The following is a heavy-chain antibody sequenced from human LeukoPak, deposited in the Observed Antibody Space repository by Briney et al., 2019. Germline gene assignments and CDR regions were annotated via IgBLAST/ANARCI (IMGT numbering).Heavy chain of an antibody. CDR2: MNPNSGNT. V-gene: IGHV1-8*02. Sequence: ASVKVSCKASGYTFTGYYMHWVRQAPGQGLEWMGWMNPNSGNTGYAQKFQGRVTMTRNTSISTAYMELSSLRSEDTAVYYCARAMALGLWFGESRRGDWFDPWGQGTLVTVSS. J-gene: IGHJ5*02. CDR3: ARAMALGLWFGESRRGDWFDP. D-gene: IGHD3-10*01. CDR1: GYTFTGYY.